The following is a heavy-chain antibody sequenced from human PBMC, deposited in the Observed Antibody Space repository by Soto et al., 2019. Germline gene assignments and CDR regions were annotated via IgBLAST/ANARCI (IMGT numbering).Heavy chain of an antibody. J-gene: IGHJ3*02. CDR3: ARALEYSSSSWAFDI. Sequence: ASVKVSCKASGGTFSSYAISWVRQAPGQGLEWMGGIIPIFGTANYAQKFQGRVTITADESTCTAYMELSSLRSEDTAVYYCARALEYSSSSWAFDIWGQGTMVTVSS. CDR2: IIPIFGTA. D-gene: IGHD6-6*01. V-gene: IGHV1-69*13. CDR1: GGTFSSYA.